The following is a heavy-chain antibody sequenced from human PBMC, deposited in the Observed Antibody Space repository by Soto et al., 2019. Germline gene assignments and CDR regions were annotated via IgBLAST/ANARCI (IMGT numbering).Heavy chain of an antibody. CDR1: GGTFSSYA. D-gene: IGHD5-18*01. J-gene: IGHJ6*02. Sequence: QVKLVQSGAEVKKPGSSVKVSCKASGGTFSSYAISWVRQAPGQGLEWMGGIIPIFGTANYAQKFQGRVTITADESTSTAYMELSSLRSEDTAVYYCARSGRVGRGYSYGQITGMDVWGQGTTVTVSS. CDR3: ARSGRVGRGYSYGQITGMDV. CDR2: IIPIFGTA. V-gene: IGHV1-69*01.